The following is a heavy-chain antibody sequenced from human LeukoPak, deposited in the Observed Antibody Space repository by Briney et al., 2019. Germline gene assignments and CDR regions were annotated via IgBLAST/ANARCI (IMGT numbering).Heavy chain of an antibody. Sequence: PSETLSLTCAVSGGSISSGGYSWSWIRQPPGKGLEWIGYIYHSGSTYYNPSLKSRVTISVDRSKNQLSLKLSSVTAADTAVYYCARGGRGYSYGLVDYWGQGTLVTVSS. CDR1: GGSISSGGYS. CDR3: ARGGRGYSYGLVDY. CDR2: IYHSGST. J-gene: IGHJ4*02. V-gene: IGHV4-30-2*01. D-gene: IGHD5-18*01.